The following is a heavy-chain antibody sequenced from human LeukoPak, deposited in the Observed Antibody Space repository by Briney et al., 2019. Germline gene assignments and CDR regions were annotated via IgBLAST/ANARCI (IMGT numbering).Heavy chain of an antibody. D-gene: IGHD6-6*01. J-gene: IGHJ5*02. CDR3: ARGQSSSSLIDP. V-gene: IGHV1-69*13. CDR2: IIPIFGTA. CDR1: GGTFSSYA. Sequence: SVTVSCKASGGTFSSYAISWVRQAPGQGLEWMGGIIPIFGTANYAQKFQGRVTITADESTSTAYMELSSLRSEDTAVYYCARGQSSSSLIDPWGQGTLVTVSS.